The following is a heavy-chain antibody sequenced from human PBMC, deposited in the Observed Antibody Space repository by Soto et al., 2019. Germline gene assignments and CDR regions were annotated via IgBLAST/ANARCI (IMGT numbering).Heavy chain of an antibody. J-gene: IGHJ4*02. CDR3: ARGQEGVVATH. CDR1: GGSLSGYY. CDR2: VRDGGHT. Sequence: QVQLQQWGAGLLKPSETLSLNCAVTGGSLSGYYWSWIRQAPGKGLEWIGEVRDGGHTNYSPSLRGXXTXSQXPSNNQFSLRLNSVTAADTGVYYCARGQEGVVATHWDQGSLVTVSS. D-gene: IGHD5-12*01. V-gene: IGHV4-34*01.